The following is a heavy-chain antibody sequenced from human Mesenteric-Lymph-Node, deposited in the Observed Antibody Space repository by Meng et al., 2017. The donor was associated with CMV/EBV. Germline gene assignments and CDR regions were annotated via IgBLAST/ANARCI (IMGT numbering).Heavy chain of an antibody. D-gene: IGHD6-19*01. V-gene: IGHV3-48*03. CDR1: GFTFSSYE. CDR3: AKDRRSGGPRDFDY. CDR2: ISSSGSTI. Sequence: GESLKISCAASGFTFSSYEMNWVRQAPGKGLEWVSYISSSGSTIYYADSVKGRFTISRDNSKNTLSLQMNTLRAEDTAVYYCAKDRRSGGPRDFDYWGQGTLVTVSS. J-gene: IGHJ4*02.